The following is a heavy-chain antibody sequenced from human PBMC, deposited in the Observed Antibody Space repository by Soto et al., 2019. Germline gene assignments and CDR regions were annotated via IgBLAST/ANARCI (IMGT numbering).Heavy chain of an antibody. Sequence: EGSLRLSCAASGFTFSSYAMSWVRQAPGKGLEWVSAISGSGGSTYYADSVKGRFTISRDNSKNTLYLQMNSLRAEDTAVYYCAKDRVVVPAAILAVGVDYWGQGTLVTVSS. CDR1: GFTFSSYA. J-gene: IGHJ4*02. D-gene: IGHD2-2*01. V-gene: IGHV3-23*01. CDR3: AKDRVVVPAAILAVGVDY. CDR2: ISGSGGST.